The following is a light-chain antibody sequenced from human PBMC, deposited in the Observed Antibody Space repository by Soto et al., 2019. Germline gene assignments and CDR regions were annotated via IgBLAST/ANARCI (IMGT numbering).Light chain of an antibody. CDR3: QQYGSSPPFT. J-gene: IGKJ3*01. V-gene: IGKV3-20*01. CDR1: QSVPSTY. Sequence: EIVLTQSPGTLSLSPGERATLSCRASQSVPSTYLAWYQQRPGQAPRLLIYGASTRAPGITDRFSGSGSGTDFTLTVSGLEPEDFAVYFCQQYGSSPPFTFVPGTKVDIK. CDR2: GAS.